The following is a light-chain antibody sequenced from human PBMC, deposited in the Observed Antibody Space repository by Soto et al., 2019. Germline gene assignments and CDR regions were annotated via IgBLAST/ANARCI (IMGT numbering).Light chain of an antibody. CDR3: QQYSDLPYT. V-gene: IGKV3-20*01. CDR1: QRISSRN. J-gene: IGKJ2*01. Sequence: EIVLTQSPGTLSLSPRERATLSCRASQRISSRNLAWYQQKPGQAPRLLIYNTSGRATGIPDRFSGSGSVTDFTLTINRLEPEDFAVYYCQQYSDLPYTFGQGTKLEVK. CDR2: NTS.